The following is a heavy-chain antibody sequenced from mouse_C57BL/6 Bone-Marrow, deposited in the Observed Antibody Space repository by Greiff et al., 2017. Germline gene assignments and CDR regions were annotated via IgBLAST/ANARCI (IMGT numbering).Heavy chain of an antibody. Sequence: VQLQQSGPELVKPGASVKISCKASGYTFTDYYMNWVKQSHGKSLEWIGDINPNNGGTSYNQKFKGKATLTVDKSSSTAYMELRSLTSEDSAVYYCAREPHYYGSSYDWYFDVWGTEATVTVSS. CDR2: INPNNGGT. CDR1: GYTFTDYY. V-gene: IGHV1-26*01. J-gene: IGHJ1*03. D-gene: IGHD1-1*01. CDR3: AREPHYYGSSYDWYFDV.